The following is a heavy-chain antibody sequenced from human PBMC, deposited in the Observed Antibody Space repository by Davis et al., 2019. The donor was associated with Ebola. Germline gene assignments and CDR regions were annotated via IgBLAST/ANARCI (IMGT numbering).Heavy chain of an antibody. CDR1: GVTFNNAW. D-gene: IGHD2-21*01. Sequence: PGGSLRLSCVVSGVTFNNAWMSWVRQAPGKGLEWVGRSITKSDGGTIDYAAPVKGRFVISRDDSKNTLYLQMSSLKTEDTGMYYCVTVSLFRSHYYVMDVWGQGTTVTVSS. J-gene: IGHJ6*02. CDR3: VTVSLFRSHYYVMDV. CDR2: SITKSDGGTI. V-gene: IGHV3-15*01.